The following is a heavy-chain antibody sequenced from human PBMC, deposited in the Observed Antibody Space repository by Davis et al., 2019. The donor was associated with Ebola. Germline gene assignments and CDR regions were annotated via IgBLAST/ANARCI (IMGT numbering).Heavy chain of an antibody. CDR1: GFTFSNAW. J-gene: IGHJ4*02. CDR3: AGGTRSGWHLEY. V-gene: IGHV3-33*08. D-gene: IGHD6-19*01. CDR2: IWYDGSNK. Sequence: GGSLRLSCAASGFTFSNAWMSWVRQAPGKGLEWVAVIWYDGSNKYYADSVKGRFTISRDNSKNTLFLQMNTLRAEDAAVYYCAGGTRSGWHLEYWGQGTLVTVSS.